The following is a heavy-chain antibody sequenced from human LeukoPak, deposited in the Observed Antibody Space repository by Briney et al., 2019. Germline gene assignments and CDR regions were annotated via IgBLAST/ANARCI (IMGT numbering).Heavy chain of an antibody. CDR1: GYSISSGYY. V-gene: IGHV4-38-2*02. J-gene: IGHJ4*02. D-gene: IGHD6-19*01. CDR3: SRDLRTLQWLDYYVDY. CDR2: IYHSGST. Sequence: SETLSLTCTVSGYSISSGYYWGWIRQPPGKGLEWIGSIYHSGSTYYNPSLKSRVTISVDRSKNQFSLKLSSVTAADTAVYYCSRDLRTLQWLDYYVDYWGQGTLVTVSS.